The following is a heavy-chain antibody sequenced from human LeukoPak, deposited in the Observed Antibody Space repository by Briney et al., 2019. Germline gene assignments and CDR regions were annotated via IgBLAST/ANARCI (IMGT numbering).Heavy chain of an antibody. J-gene: IGHJ4*02. CDR3: ARDRDSGSSSNRFFFDY. V-gene: IGHV4-4*07. CDR2: IFTSGST. CDR1: GDSISSYY. D-gene: IGHD1-26*01. Sequence: PSETLSLTCTVSGDSISSYYWSWVRQPAGMGLEWIGRIFTSGSTNYNPSLKSRVSMSVDTSKNQFPLKLSSVTAADTAVYYCARDRDSGSSSNRFFFDYWGQGTLVTVSS.